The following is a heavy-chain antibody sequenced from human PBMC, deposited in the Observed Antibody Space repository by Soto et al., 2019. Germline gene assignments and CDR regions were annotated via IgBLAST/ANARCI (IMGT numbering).Heavy chain of an antibody. Sequence: SVKVSCKASGGTFSSYAISWVRQAPGQGLEWMGGIIPIFGTANYAQKFQGRVTITADESTSTAYMELSSLRSEDTAVYYCARGPPGSRYYWPFDYWGQGTLVTVTS. J-gene: IGHJ4*02. CDR1: GGTFSSYA. D-gene: IGHD3-22*01. CDR2: IIPIFGTA. V-gene: IGHV1-69*13. CDR3: ARGPPGSRYYWPFDY.